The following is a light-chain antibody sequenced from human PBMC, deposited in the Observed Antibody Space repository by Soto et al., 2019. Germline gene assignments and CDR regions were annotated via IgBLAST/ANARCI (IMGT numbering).Light chain of an antibody. CDR1: QSVSNTY. Sequence: EIVLTQSPGTLSLSPGERATLSCRASQSVSNTYLAWYQQKPGQAPRLLIYGSSSRATGIPDRFSGSGSGTDFTLTISRLEPEDFAVYYCQHYDISPVTFGPGTKVDIK. V-gene: IGKV3-20*01. CDR3: QHYDISPVT. J-gene: IGKJ3*01. CDR2: GSS.